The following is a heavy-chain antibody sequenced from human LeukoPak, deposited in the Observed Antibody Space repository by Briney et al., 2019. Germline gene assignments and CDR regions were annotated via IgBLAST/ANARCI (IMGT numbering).Heavy chain of an antibody. CDR1: GGSISSGSYY. J-gene: IGHJ6*03. Sequence: SETLSLXCTVSGGSISSGSYYWSWIRQPAGKGLEWIGRIYTSGSTNYNPSLKSRVTISVDTSKNQFSLKLSSVTAADTAVYYCARELQLWSRYYYYYMDVWGTGTTVTVSS. CDR3: ARELQLWSRYYYYYMDV. CDR2: IYTSGST. V-gene: IGHV4-61*02. D-gene: IGHD5-18*01.